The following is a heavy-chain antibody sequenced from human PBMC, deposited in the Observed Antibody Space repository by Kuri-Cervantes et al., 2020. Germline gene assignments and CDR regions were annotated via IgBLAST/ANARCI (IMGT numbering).Heavy chain of an antibody. CDR3: ARDIVGATFSFDY. J-gene: IGHJ4*02. Sequence: GESLKISCAASGFTFGTYGTHWVRQAPGKELEWVAVIWYDGSNKYYADSVKGRFTISRDNSKNTLYLQMDSLRAEDTAVYYCARDIVGATFSFDYWGQGTLVTVSS. CDR2: IWYDGSNK. V-gene: IGHV3-33*01. D-gene: IGHD1-26*01. CDR1: GFTFGTYG.